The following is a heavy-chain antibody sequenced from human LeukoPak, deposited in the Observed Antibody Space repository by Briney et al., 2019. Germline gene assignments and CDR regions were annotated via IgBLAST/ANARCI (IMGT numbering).Heavy chain of an antibody. V-gene: IGHV3-48*04. CDR3: ARGLAGTTMGD. D-gene: IGHD1-7*01. CDR2: ISSSSSPI. J-gene: IGHJ4*02. Sequence: GGSLRLSCAASGFTFSTYSMNWVRQAPGKGLEWISYISSSSSPIYYADSVKGRFTTSRDNAKNSLYLQMNSLRAEDTAVYYCARGLAGTTMGDWGQGTLVTVSS. CDR1: GFTFSTYS.